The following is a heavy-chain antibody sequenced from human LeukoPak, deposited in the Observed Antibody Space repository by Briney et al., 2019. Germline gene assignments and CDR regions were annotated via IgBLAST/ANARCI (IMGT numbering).Heavy chain of an antibody. J-gene: IGHJ5*02. CDR3: ARGDCSSPACHTENNWFDP. D-gene: IGHD2-2*02. CDR1: GGTFNTYK. V-gene: IGHV1-69*05. Sequence: ASVKVSCKASGGTFNTYKINWVRQAPGQGLEWMGDIIPIFGTTTSSQKFQGRVTVTTDASTSTAYMELASLTSEDTAVYYCARGDCSSPACHTENNWFDPWGQGTLVTVSS. CDR2: IIPIFGTT.